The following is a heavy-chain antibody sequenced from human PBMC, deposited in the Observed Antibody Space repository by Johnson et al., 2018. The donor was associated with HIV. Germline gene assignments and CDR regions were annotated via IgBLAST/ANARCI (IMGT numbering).Heavy chain of an antibody. V-gene: IGHV3-53*01. CDR3: AKHSSSWYDDAFDI. D-gene: IGHD6-13*01. CDR1: GFTVSSNY. CDR2: IYSGGST. Sequence: VQLVESGGGLIQPGGSLRLSCAASGFTVSSNYMSWVRQAPGKGLEWVSVIYSGGSTYYADSVKGRFTISRDNSKTTLYLQMNSLRAEDTAVYYCAKHSSSWYDDAFDIWGQGTMVTVSS. J-gene: IGHJ3*02.